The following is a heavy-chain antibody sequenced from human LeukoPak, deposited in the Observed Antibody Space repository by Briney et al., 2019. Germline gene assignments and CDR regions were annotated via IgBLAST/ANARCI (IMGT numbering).Heavy chain of an antibody. CDR1: GFTFSSYA. V-gene: IGHV3-11*01. CDR2: ITSSGSTT. CDR3: ARAFHDAFDI. Sequence: GGSLRLSCAASGFTFSSYAMSWIRQAPGKGLEWVSYITSSGSTTYYADSVKGRFTISRDNAKNSLYLRVNSLRAEDTAVYYCARAFHDAFDIWGQGTMVTVSS. J-gene: IGHJ3*02.